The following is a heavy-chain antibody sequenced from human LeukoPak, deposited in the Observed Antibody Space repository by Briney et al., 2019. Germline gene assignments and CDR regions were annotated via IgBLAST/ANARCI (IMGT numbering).Heavy chain of an antibody. V-gene: IGHV4-59*12. J-gene: IGHJ4*02. CDR2: IYYSGST. D-gene: IGHD3-22*01. CDR1: GGSISSYY. Sequence: SSETLSLTCTVSGGSISSYYWSWIRQPPGKGLEWIGYIYYSGSTNYNPSLKSRVTISVDTSKNQFSLKLSSVTAADTAVYYCARGQYSSGYSDYWGQGTLVTVSS. CDR3: ARGQYSSGYSDY.